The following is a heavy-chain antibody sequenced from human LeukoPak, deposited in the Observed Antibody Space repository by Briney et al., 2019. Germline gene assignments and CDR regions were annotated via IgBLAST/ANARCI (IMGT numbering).Heavy chain of an antibody. Sequence: GGSLRLSCAASGFTFSNYAMTWVRRPPGKGLECVSSITGSGSRTYYADSVKRRFTISRDSSKNTLFLQMNSLRADDTAVYYCAARPVADNPAPFDYWGQGTLVTVSS. CDR2: ITGSGSRT. CDR1: GFTFSNYA. CDR3: AARPVADNPAPFDY. D-gene: IGHD6-19*01. V-gene: IGHV3-23*01. J-gene: IGHJ4*02.